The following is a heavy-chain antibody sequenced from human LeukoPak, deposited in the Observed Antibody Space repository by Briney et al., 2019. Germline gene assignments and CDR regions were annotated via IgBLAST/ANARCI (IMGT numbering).Heavy chain of an antibody. CDR1: GGSMSSYY. D-gene: IGHD6-13*01. CDR3: ATYEQQLAFDN. V-gene: IGHV4-4*07. CDR2: IYTSGST. J-gene: IGHJ4*02. Sequence: SETLSLTCTVSGGSMSSYYWSWIRQPAGKGLEWIGRIYTSGSTNYNPSLQSRVTMSVDTSKKLFSLKLNSVTAADTAVYYCATYEQQLAFDNWGQGTLVTVSS.